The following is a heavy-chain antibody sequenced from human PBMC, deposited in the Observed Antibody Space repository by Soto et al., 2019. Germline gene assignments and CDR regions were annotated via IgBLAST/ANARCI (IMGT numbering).Heavy chain of an antibody. D-gene: IGHD2-21*02. J-gene: IGHJ5*02. CDR2: ITGSGGRT. CDR3: SKNTRSGDSGRGFDS. Sequence: EVHLLESGGGLVQPGGSLILSCAASGFTFSSYAMTWVRQAPGRGLEGVSGITGSGGRTYYADAVKGRFTISRDNSKSRLYKQMNSEIAGHTPVYYCSKNTRSGDSGRGFDSGGKGT. V-gene: IGHV3-23*01. CDR1: GFTFSSYA.